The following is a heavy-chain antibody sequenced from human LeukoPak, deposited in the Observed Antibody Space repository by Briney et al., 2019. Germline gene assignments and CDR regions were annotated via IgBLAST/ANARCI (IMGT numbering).Heavy chain of an antibody. CDR3: ARRRTGDYFDY. V-gene: IGHV2-70*11. CDR1: GFSLTTTGMC. D-gene: IGHD3/OR15-3a*01. Sequence: GSGPALVKPTQTLTLTCTFSGFSLTTTGMCVSWIRRPPGKALEWLARIDWDDDKYYSTSLRTRLTISKDTSKNQVVLTMTNMDPVDTATYYCARRRTGDYFDYWGQGTLVTVSS. J-gene: IGHJ4*02. CDR2: IDWDDDK.